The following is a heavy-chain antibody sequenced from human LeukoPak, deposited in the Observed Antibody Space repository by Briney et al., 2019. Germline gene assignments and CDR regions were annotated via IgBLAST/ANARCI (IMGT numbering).Heavy chain of an antibody. D-gene: IGHD3-22*01. J-gene: IGHJ4*02. CDR2: ISGSGGNT. CDR3: AKHYYGSSGRPYFFDY. Sequence: PGGSLRLSCAASGFTFSNYAMSWVRQAPGKGLEWGSGISGSGGNTNYADSVKGRFTSSRDNSKSTLYLQMNSLRAEHTAVYYCAKHYYGSSGRPYFFDYWGQATLATVSS. V-gene: IGHV3-23*01. CDR1: GFTFSNYA.